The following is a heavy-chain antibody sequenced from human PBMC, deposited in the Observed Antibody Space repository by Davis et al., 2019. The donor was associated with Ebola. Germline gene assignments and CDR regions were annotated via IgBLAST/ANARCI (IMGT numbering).Heavy chain of an antibody. CDR3: ARARIYSSSWYVSYYYYMDV. CDR1: GYTFTSYG. Sequence: ASVKVSCKASGYTFTSYGISWVRQAPGQGLEWMGWINPNSGGTNYAQKFQGRVTMTTDTSTSTAYMELRSLRSDDTAVYYCARARIYSSSWYVSYYYYMDVWGKGTTVTVSS. V-gene: IGHV1-18*01. CDR2: INPNSGGT. J-gene: IGHJ6*03. D-gene: IGHD6-13*01.